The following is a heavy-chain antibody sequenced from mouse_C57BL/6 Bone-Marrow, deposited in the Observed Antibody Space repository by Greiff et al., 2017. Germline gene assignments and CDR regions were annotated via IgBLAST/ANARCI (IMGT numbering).Heavy chain of an antibody. CDR1: GYTFTSSG. CDR3: ARWPYSNLFAY. CDR2: IYPRSGNT. J-gene: IGHJ3*01. D-gene: IGHD2-5*01. Sequence: QVQLKESGAELARPGASVKLSCKASGYTFTSSGISWVKQRTGQGLEWIGEIYPRSGNTYYNEKFKGKATLTADKSSSTAYMELRSLTSEDSAVYFCARWPYSNLFAYWGQGTLVTVSA. V-gene: IGHV1-81*01.